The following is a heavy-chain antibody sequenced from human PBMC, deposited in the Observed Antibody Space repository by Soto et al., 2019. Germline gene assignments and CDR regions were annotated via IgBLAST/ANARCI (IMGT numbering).Heavy chain of an antibody. CDR1: GFTFSSYA. V-gene: IGHV3-23*01. J-gene: IGHJ4*02. D-gene: IGHD4-17*01. CDR2: ISGSGGST. CDR3: VKDQDRYGDFHLFDY. Sequence: PGGSLRLSCAASGFTFSSYAMSWVRQAPGKGLEWVSAISGSGGSTYYADSVKGRFTISRDNSKNTLYLQMNSLRAEDTAVYYCVKDQDRYGDFHLFDYWSQGTLVTVSS.